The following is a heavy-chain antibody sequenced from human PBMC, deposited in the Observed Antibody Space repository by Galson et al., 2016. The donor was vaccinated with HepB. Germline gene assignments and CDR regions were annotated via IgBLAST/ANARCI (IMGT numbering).Heavy chain of an antibody. D-gene: IGHD3-22*01. J-gene: IGHJ4*02. CDR2: INYSGST. V-gene: IGHV4-34*01. CDR3: ARGGYYFGSDGYYDY. Sequence: SETLSLTCAVYGGSFSGYYWTWIRQPPGKGLEWIGEINYSGSTTYNPSLTSRVTISVDTSKNQFSLQLSSVTAADTAVYYCARGGYYFGSDGYYDYWGQGALVTVSS. CDR1: GGSFSGYY.